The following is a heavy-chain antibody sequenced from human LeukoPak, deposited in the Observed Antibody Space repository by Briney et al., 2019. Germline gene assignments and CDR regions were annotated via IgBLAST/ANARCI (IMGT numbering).Heavy chain of an antibody. D-gene: IGHD2-21*02. J-gene: IGHJ4*02. CDR3: ARGSHVRGGDCYY. Sequence: SVTVSCKSSGYTFTGYYIHWVRQPPAQGLERVGWRNPNSSGTNYANKFQGRGTMTRDTSISTAYMELSRLRPDDTAVYYCARGSHVRGGDCYYWGQGTLVTVSS. V-gene: IGHV1-2*02. CDR1: GYTFTGYY. CDR2: RNPNSSGT.